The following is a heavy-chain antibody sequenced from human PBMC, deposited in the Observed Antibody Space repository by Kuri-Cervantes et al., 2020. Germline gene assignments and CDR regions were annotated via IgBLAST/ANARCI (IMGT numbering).Heavy chain of an antibody. Sequence: ASVKVSCKASGYTFTSYDINWVRQATGQGLEWMGWMNPNSGNTGYAQKFQGRVTMTRNTSISTAYMELSSLRSEDTAVYYCARDDYLENSNFDYWGQGTLVTVSS. CDR3: ARDDYLENSNFDY. CDR2: MNPNSGNT. CDR1: GYTFTSYD. J-gene: IGHJ4*02. D-gene: IGHD1-1*01. V-gene: IGHV1-8*01.